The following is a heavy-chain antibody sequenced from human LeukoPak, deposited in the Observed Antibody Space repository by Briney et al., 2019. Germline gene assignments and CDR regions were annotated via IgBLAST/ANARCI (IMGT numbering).Heavy chain of an antibody. J-gene: IGHJ4*02. V-gene: IGHV1-69*13. CDR3: ARDRITIFGVVIIPFDY. D-gene: IGHD3-3*01. CDR1: GGTFSSYA. Sequence: SVKVSCKASGGTFSSYAISWVRQAPGQGLEWMGGIIPIFGTANYAQKFQGRVTITADESTSTAYMELSSLRSEDTAVYYCARDRITIFGVVIIPFDYWGQGTLVTVSS. CDR2: IIPIFGTA.